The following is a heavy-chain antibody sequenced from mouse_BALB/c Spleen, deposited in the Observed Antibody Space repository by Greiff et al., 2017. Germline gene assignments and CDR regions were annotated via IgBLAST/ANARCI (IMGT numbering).Heavy chain of an antibody. D-gene: IGHD1-1*02. V-gene: IGHV1-5*01. J-gene: IGHJ1*01. Sequence: EVKLQESGTVLARPGASVKMSCKASGYSFTSYWMHWVKQRPGQGLEWIGAIYPGNSDTSYNQKFKGKAKLTAVTSASTAYMELSSLTNEDSAVYYCRTYGPNWYFDVWGAGTTVTVSS. CDR1: GYSFTSYW. CDR3: RTYGPNWYFDV. CDR2: IYPGNSDT.